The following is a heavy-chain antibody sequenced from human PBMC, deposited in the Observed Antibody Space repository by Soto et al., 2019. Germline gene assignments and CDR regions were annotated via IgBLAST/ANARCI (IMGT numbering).Heavy chain of an antibody. CDR3: ARWLPSYWYFDL. D-gene: IGHD5-12*01. Sequence: LQPPGKGLEWIGEINHSGSTNYNPSLKSRVTISVDTSKNQFSLKLSSVTAADSAVYYCARWLPSYWYFDLWGRGTLVTVSS. J-gene: IGHJ2*01. CDR2: INHSGST. V-gene: IGHV4-34*01.